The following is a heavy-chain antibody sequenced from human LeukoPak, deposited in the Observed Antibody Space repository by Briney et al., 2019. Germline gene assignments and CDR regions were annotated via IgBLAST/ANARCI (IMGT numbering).Heavy chain of an antibody. CDR1: GGSISSYY. CDR3: ARAPTYYDILTGYYGGWFDP. V-gene: IGHV4-59*01. D-gene: IGHD3-9*01. Sequence: PSETLSLTCTVSGGSISSYYWSWIRQPPGKGLEWIGYIYYSGSTNYNPSLKSRVTISVDTSKNQFSLKLSSVTAADTAVYYCARAPTYYDILTGYYGGWFDPWGQGTLVTVSS. CDR2: IYYSGST. J-gene: IGHJ5*02.